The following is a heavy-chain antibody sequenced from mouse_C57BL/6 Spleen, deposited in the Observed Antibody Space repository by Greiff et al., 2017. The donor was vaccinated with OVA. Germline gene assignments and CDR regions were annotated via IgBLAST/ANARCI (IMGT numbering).Heavy chain of an antibody. Sequence: VQLQQSGAELVRPGASVTLSCKASGYTFTDYEMHWVKQTPVHGLEWIGAIDPETGGTAYNQKFKGKATLTADKSSSTAYMELRSLTSEDSAVYYCTRGYYCSSPYAMDYWGQGTSVTVSS. CDR1: GYTFTDYE. CDR2: IDPETGGT. D-gene: IGHD1-1*01. J-gene: IGHJ4*01. CDR3: TRGYYCSSPYAMDY. V-gene: IGHV1-15*01.